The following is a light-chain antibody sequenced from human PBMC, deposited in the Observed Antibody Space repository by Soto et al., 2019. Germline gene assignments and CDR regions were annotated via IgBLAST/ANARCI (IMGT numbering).Light chain of an antibody. Sequence: QSVLTQPPSVSGAPGQRVTISCTGSSSNIGAGYDVHWYQQLPGRAPKLLIYGNTNRPSGVPDLFSGSKSGTSASLAITGIQAEDEADYYCLSFDSSLSVLFGGGTKLTVL. CDR1: SSNIGAGYD. CDR2: GNT. CDR3: LSFDSSLSVL. J-gene: IGLJ2*01. V-gene: IGLV1-40*01.